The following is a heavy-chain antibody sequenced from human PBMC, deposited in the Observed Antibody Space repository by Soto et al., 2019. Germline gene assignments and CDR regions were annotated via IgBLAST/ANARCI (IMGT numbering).Heavy chain of an antibody. CDR1: GYTFTDHY. D-gene: IGHD5-12*01. V-gene: IGHV1-2*02. CDR3: ARTIVATMSFYYYGMDV. Sequence: QVQLVQSGAEVKKPGASVKVSYVASGYTFTDHYIHWVRQAPGQGLEWMGWINPHSGDTIYAQKFQGRVTMTRDTSISTAYMELSRLRSDDTAVYYCARTIVATMSFYYYGMDVWGQGTTVTVSS. CDR2: INPHSGDT. J-gene: IGHJ6*02.